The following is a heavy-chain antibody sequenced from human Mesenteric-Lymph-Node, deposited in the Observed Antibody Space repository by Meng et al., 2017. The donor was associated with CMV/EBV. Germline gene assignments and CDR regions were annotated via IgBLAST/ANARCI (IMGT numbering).Heavy chain of an antibody. J-gene: IGHJ3*02. CDR2: INQDGSEK. Sequence: GGSLRLSCAASGFTFSNYWMNWVRQAPGKGLEWVANINQDGSEKYYVDSVKGRFTISRDNAKNSLYLQMNSLRAEDTAVYYCARVWGRNGAFDIWGQGTMVTVSS. D-gene: IGHD3-16*01. V-gene: IGHV3-7*01. CDR1: GFTFSNYW. CDR3: ARVWGRNGAFDI.